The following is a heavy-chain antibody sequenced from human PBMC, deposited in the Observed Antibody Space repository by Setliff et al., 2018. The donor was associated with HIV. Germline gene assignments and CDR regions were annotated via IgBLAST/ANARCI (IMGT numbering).Heavy chain of an antibody. Sequence: PGGSLRLSCLASGFTFTGLTFTDYNMNWVRQAPGKGLEWVSYISSSNSIYYADSVRSRFTISRDNAKSSLYLQMTSLRAEDTAVYYCARDDYDISTGYYPDWGQGTLVTVSS. CDR1: GFTFTGLTFTDYN. CDR2: ISSSNSI. V-gene: IGHV3-48*01. CDR3: ARDDYDISTGYYPD. D-gene: IGHD3-9*01. J-gene: IGHJ4*02.